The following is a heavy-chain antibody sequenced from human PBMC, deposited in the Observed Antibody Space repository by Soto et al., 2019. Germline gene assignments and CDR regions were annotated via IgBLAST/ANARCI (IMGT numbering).Heavy chain of an antibody. CDR2: IKQDGSEK. V-gene: IGHV3-7*03. D-gene: IGHD3-3*02. CDR3: VKDAPQPFSD. Sequence: GGSLRLSCAASGFTFSSYWMSWVRQAPGKGLEWVANIKQDGSEKYYVDSVKGRFTISRDNAKNSLYLQMNSLRVEDTAVYFCVKDAPQPFSDWGQGTLVTVSS. J-gene: IGHJ4*02. CDR1: GFTFSSYW.